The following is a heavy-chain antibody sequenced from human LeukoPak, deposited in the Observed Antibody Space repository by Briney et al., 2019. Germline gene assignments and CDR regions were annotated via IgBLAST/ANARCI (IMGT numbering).Heavy chain of an antibody. CDR1: GFTFSSYA. Sequence: GRSLRLSCAASGFTFSSYAMHWVRQAPGKGLEWVAVISYDGSNKYYADSVKGRFTISRDNSKNTLYLQMNSLRAEDTAVYYCARLGRIAMFDPWGQGTLVTVSS. CDR3: ARLGRIAMFDP. CDR2: ISYDGSNK. V-gene: IGHV3-30-3*01. J-gene: IGHJ5*02. D-gene: IGHD6-6*01.